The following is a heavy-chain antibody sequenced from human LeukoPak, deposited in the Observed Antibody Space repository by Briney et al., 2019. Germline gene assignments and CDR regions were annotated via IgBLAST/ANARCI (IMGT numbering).Heavy chain of an antibody. D-gene: IGHD6-19*01. V-gene: IGHV3-30*18. Sequence: GGSLRLSCAASGFTFSSYGMHWVRQAPGKGLEWVAVISYDGSNKYYADSVKGRFTISRDNSKNTLYPQMNSLRAEDTAVYYCAKVWAVAGTYYYYGMDVWGQGTTVTVSS. J-gene: IGHJ6*02. CDR3: AKVWAVAGTYYYYGMDV. CDR2: ISYDGSNK. CDR1: GFTFSSYG.